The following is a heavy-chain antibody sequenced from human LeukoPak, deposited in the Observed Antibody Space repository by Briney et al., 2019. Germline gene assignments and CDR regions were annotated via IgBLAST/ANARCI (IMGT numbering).Heavy chain of an antibody. CDR2: INHSGST. D-gene: IGHD5-12*01. V-gene: IGHV4-34*01. J-gene: IGHJ4*02. Sequence: SETLSLTCAVYGGSFSGYYWSWIRQPPGKGLEWIGEINHSGSTNYNPSLKSRVTISVDTSKNQFSLKLSSVTAADTAVYYCARGTRLRLRDFDYWGRGTLVTVSS. CDR1: GGSFSGYY. CDR3: ARGTRLRLRDFDY.